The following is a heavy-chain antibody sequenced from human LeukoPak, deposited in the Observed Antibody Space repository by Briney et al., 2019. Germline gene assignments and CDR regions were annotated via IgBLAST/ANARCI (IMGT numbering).Heavy chain of an antibody. CDR1: GFTFDDYA. D-gene: IGHD1-14*01. J-gene: IGHJ4*02. Sequence: PGGSLRLSCAASGFTFDDYAMHWVRQAPGKGLEWVSGISWNSGSIGYADSVKGRFTISRDNAKNSLYLQMNSLRAEDTALYYCAKDILSKLTGNCYFDYWGQGTLVTVSS. CDR2: ISWNSGSI. V-gene: IGHV3-9*01. CDR3: AKDILSKLTGNCYFDY.